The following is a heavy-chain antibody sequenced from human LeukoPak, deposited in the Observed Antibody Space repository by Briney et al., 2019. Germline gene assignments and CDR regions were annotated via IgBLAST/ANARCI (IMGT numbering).Heavy chain of an antibody. CDR3: ARDPGYSSGPDAFDI. CDR1: GFTFSSYW. CDR2: INSDGSST. J-gene: IGHJ3*02. D-gene: IGHD6-19*01. V-gene: IGHV3-74*01. Sequence: PGGSLRLSCAASGFTFSSYWMHWVRQAPGKGLVWASRINSDGSSTSYADSVKGRFTISRDNARNTLYLQMSSLRAEDTAVYYCARDPGYSSGPDAFDIWGQGTMVTVSS.